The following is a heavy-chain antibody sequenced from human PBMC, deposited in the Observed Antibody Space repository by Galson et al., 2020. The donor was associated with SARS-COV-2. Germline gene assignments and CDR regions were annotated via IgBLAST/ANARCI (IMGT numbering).Heavy chain of an antibody. CDR3: ARVHASGDHFLY. J-gene: IGHJ4*02. V-gene: IGHV5-51*01. D-gene: IGHD4-17*01. CDR2: IYPGDSDT. CDR1: GYTFTKYW. Sequence: GESLKISCKTSGYTFTKYWIGWVRQMPGKGLDWMGIIYPGDSDTRYSPSFQGLVTISADQSVNTAYLQWSSLKASDSAMYYCARVHASGDHFLYWGQGTLVSVSS.